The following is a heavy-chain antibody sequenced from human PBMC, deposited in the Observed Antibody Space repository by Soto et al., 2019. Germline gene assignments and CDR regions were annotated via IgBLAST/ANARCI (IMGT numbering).Heavy chain of an antibody. CDR3: ARDARDYYGSGGYYYGMDV. CDR1: GGSISSGDYY. J-gene: IGHJ6*02. V-gene: IGHV4-30-4*01. CDR2: IYYSGST. D-gene: IGHD3-10*01. Sequence: SETLSLTCTVSGGSISSGDYYWSCMRQPPGKGLEWIGYIYYSGSTYYNPSLKSRVTISVDTSKNQFSLKLSSVTAADTAVYYCARDARDYYGSGGYYYGMDVWGQGTTVTVSS.